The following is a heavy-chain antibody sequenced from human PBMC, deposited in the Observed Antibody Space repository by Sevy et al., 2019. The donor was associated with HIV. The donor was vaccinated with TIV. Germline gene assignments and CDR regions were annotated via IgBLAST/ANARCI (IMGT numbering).Heavy chain of an antibody. CDR1: GFTFDDYA. J-gene: IGHJ4*02. D-gene: IGHD3-16*02. V-gene: IGHV3-9*01. CDR2: ISWNSGSI. CDR3: AKRALRLGELSLPYFDY. Sequence: GGSLRLSCAASGFTFDDYAMHWVRQAPGKGLEWVSGISWNSGSIGYADSVKGRFTISRDNAKNPLYLQMNSLRAEDTALYYCAKRALRLGELSLPYFDYWGQGTLVTVSS.